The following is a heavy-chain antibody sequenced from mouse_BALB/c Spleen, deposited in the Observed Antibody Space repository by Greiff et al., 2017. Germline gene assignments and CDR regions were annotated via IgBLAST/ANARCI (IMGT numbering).Heavy chain of an antibody. Sequence: VQLHQPGAELVKPGASVKLSCKASGYTFTSYWMHWVKQRPGQGLEWIGEIDPSDSYTNYNQKFKGKATLTVDKSSSTAYMQLSSLTSEDSAVYYCARGDGYGGFAYWGQGTLVTVSA. CDR1: GYTFTSYW. CDR3: ARGDGYGGFAY. J-gene: IGHJ3*01. D-gene: IGHD2-2*01. V-gene: IGHV1-69*02. CDR2: IDPSDSYT.